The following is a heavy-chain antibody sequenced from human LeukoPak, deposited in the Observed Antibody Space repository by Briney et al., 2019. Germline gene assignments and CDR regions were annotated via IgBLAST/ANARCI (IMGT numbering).Heavy chain of an antibody. D-gene: IGHD3-10*01. V-gene: IGHV3-7*03. J-gene: IGHJ4*02. CDR1: GFTFSSYW. CDR3: ARLHSAVYYGDAFDI. CDR2: IKEDGSEK. Sequence: GGSLRLSCAVSGFTFSSYWMTWVRQAPGKGLEWVAKIKEDGSEKYYVDSVKGRFTVSRDNVKNSPFLQMNSLRVEDTAAYYCARLHSAVYYGDAFDIWGQGTLVTVSS.